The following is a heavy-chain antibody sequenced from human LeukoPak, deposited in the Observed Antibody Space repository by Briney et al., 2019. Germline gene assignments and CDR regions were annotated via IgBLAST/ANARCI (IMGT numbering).Heavy chain of an antibody. CDR3: ARVEVADLYSGSYYVDY. CDR2: IIPILGIA. Sequence: SVKVSCKASGGTFSSYAISWVRQAPGQGLEWMGGIIPILGIANYAQKFQGRVTITADKSTSTAYMELSSLRSEDTAVYYCARVEVADLYSGSYYVDYWGQGTLVTVSS. J-gene: IGHJ4*02. V-gene: IGHV1-69*10. D-gene: IGHD1-26*01. CDR1: GGTFSSYA.